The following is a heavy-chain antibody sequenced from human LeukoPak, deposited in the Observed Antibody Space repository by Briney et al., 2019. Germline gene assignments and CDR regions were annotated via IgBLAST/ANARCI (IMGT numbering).Heavy chain of an antibody. J-gene: IGHJ6*03. CDR3: ARASNWTVHYYYYMDV. Sequence: SQTLSLTCAISGDSVSSNSAAWNWIRQSPSRGLEWLGRTYYRSKWYNDYAVSVKSRITINPDTSKNQFSLQLNSVTPEDTAVYYCARASNWTVHYYYYMDVWGKGTTVTVSS. CDR1: GDSVSSNSAA. D-gene: IGHD1-20*01. CDR2: TYYRSKWYN. V-gene: IGHV6-1*01.